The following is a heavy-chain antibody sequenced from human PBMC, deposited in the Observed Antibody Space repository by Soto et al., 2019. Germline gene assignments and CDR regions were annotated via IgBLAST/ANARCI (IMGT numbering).Heavy chain of an antibody. V-gene: IGHV1-24*01. J-gene: IGHJ4*02. CDR1: GYTLTELS. D-gene: IGHD5-12*01. CDR2: FDPEDGET. CDR3: AKDPVATTTHGYFDY. Sequence: GASVKVSCKVSGYTLTELSMHWVRQAPGKGLEWMGGFDPEDGETIYAQKFQGRVTMTEDTSTDTAYMELSSLRSEDTAVYYCAKDPVATTTHGYFDYWGQGTLVTVSS.